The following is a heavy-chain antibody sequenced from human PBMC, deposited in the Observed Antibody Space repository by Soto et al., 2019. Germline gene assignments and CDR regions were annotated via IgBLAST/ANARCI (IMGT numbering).Heavy chain of an antibody. CDR2: INAGNGNT. J-gene: IGHJ6*02. CDR3: ARLYAPHFLNHPYYGMDV. D-gene: IGHD2-8*01. Sequence: ASVKVSCKASGYTFTSYAMHWGRQAPGQRLEWMGWINAGNGNTKYSQKFQGRVTITRDTSASTDYMELSSLRSEDTAVYYCARLYAPHFLNHPYYGMDVWGQGTTVTLSS. V-gene: IGHV1-3*01. CDR1: GYTFTSYA.